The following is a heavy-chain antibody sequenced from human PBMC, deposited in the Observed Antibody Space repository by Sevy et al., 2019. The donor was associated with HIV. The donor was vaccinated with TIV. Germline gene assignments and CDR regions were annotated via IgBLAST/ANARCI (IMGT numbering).Heavy chain of an antibody. Sequence: ASVKVSCKASGYTFTNYGISWVRQAPGQGLEWMGWISAYNGKTNYAQKLQGRVTMTTDTSTSTAYMGLRSLRSDDTALYFCARGGSSGWYGNACDIWGQGTMVTVSS. V-gene: IGHV1-18*04. CDR1: GYTFTNYG. CDR3: ARGGSSGWYGNACDI. CDR2: ISAYNGKT. D-gene: IGHD6-19*01. J-gene: IGHJ3*02.